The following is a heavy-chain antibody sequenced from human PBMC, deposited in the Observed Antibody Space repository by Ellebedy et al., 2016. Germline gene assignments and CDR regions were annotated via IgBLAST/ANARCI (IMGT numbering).Heavy chain of an antibody. D-gene: IGHD3-22*01. CDR2: IYYSGST. Sequence: SETLSLXXTVSGGSISSSSYYWGWIRQPPGKGLEWIGSIYYSGSTYYNPSLKSRVTISVDTSKNQFSLKLSSVTAADTAVYYCARAVGDSSGYYPDYRFDYWGQGTLVTVSS. CDR3: ARAVGDSSGYYPDYRFDY. V-gene: IGHV4-39*07. J-gene: IGHJ4*02. CDR1: GGSISSSSYY.